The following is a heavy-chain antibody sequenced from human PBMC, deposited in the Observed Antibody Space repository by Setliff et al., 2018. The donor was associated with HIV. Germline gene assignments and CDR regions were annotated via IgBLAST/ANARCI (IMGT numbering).Heavy chain of an antibody. V-gene: IGHV4-34*01. Sequence: LSLTCAVYGGSFSGYYWSWIRQPPGKGLEWIGEINHGVSTDSNPSLKSRVTISVDTSKNQFSLNLTSVTAADTAVYYCARVASYDFWSGYLHYFDYWGQGTPVTV. J-gene: IGHJ4*02. CDR3: ARVASYDFWSGYLHYFDY. CDR2: INHGVST. CDR1: GGSFSGYY. D-gene: IGHD3-3*01.